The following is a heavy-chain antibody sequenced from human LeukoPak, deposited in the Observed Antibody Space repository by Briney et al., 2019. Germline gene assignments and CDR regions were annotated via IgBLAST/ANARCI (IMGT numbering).Heavy chain of an antibody. J-gene: IGHJ4*02. Sequence: NPSETLSLTCTVTGGSFSTYYWSWIRQPPGKGLEWIGHFYYSGSTNYNPSLKSRVPISVDTSRNQFSLKLTSVTAADTAVYYCARGQGGNYYLNYFDYWGQGALVTVSS. CDR1: GGSFSTYY. CDR2: FYYSGST. V-gene: IGHV4-59*01. D-gene: IGHD1-26*01. CDR3: ARGQGGNYYLNYFDY.